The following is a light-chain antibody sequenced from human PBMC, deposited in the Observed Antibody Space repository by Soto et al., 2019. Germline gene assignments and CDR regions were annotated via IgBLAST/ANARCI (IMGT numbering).Light chain of an antibody. CDR1: SSNIGSNA. CDR2: SNN. V-gene: IGLV1-44*01. J-gene: IGLJ2*01. CDR3: ATWDDSLNGPI. Sequence: QAVVTQPPSASGTPGQRVTTSCSGSSSNIGSNAVNWYQHLPGTAPKLLIYSNNQRPSGVPDRFSGSKSGTSASLAISGLQSDDEGEYYCATWDDSLNGPIFGGGTKLTVL.